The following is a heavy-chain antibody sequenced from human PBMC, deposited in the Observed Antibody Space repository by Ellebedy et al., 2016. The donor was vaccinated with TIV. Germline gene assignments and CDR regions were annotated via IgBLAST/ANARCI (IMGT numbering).Heavy chain of an antibody. V-gene: IGHV1-18*04. J-gene: IGHJ2*01. CDR2: ISVYNGET. D-gene: IGHD3-10*01. CDR3: ARIVWFGDNALDL. Sequence: AASVKVSCKASGYKFTSFGITWARQAPGQGLEWMGWISVYNGETKYQRNFKGRVSMTTETSTSTAFMELRSMRPNDTAVYFCARIVWFGDNALDLWGRGTLVTVSS. CDR1: GYKFTSFG.